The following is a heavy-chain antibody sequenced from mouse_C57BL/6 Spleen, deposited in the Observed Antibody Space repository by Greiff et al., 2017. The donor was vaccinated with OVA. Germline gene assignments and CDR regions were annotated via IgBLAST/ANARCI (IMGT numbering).Heavy chain of an antibody. CDR1: GYTFTSYW. CDR3: ARVESYDYDY. V-gene: IGHV1-52*01. D-gene: IGHD2-4*01. CDR2: IDPSDSET. J-gene: IGHJ2*01. Sequence: VQLQQPGAELVRPGSSVKLSCKASGYTFTSYWMHWVKQRPIQGLEWIGNIDPSDSETHYNQKFKDKATLTVDKSSSTAYMQLSSLTSEDSAVYYCARVESYDYDYWGQGTTLTVSS.